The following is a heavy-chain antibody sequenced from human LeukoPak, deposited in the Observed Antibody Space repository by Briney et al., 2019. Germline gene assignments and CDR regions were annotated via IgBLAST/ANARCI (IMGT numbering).Heavy chain of an antibody. V-gene: IGHV3-7*01. J-gene: IGHJ4*02. Sequence: GGSLRLSCAASGFTFSNYWMTWVRQAPGKGLEWVANIKEDGSEKYYVDSVKGRFTISRDNAKKSLYLEMNSLRAEDTAVYYCARDDEITFGTVNRGQGTLVTVSS. CDR3: ARDDEITFGTVN. CDR1: GFTFSNYW. D-gene: IGHD3-16*01. CDR2: IKEDGSEK.